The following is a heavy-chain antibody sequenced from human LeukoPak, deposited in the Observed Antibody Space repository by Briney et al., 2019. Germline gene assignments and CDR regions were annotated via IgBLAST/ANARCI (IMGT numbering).Heavy chain of an antibody. J-gene: IGHJ6*03. V-gene: IGHV3-21*01. CDR1: GFTFSSYS. Sequence: GGSLRLSCAASGFTFSSYSMNWVRQAPGKGLEWVSSISSSSSYIYYADSVKGRFTISKDNAKNSLYLQMNSLRAEDTAVYYCARAGEYYYYYRDVWGKGTTVTVSS. D-gene: IGHD7-27*01. CDR2: ISSSSSYI. CDR3: ARAGEYYYYYRDV.